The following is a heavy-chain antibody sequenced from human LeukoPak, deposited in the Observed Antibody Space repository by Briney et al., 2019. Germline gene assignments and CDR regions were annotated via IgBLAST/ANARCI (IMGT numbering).Heavy chain of an antibody. CDR2: TSSDLNVK. V-gene: IGHV3-30-3*01. D-gene: IGHD6-19*01. Sequence: GGSLRLSCAASGFTFRNYVIHWVRQAPGKGLEWVAVTSSDLNVKLYADSVKGRFTISRDNSKNTLYLQMNSLRVEDTAVYYCAKLPVAGLYFDYWGQGTLVTVSS. J-gene: IGHJ4*02. CDR1: GFTFRNYV. CDR3: AKLPVAGLYFDY.